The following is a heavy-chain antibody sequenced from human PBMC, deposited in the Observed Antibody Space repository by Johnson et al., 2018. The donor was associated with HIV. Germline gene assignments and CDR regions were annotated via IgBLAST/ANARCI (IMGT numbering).Heavy chain of an antibody. CDR1: GFTFSSYG. D-gene: IGHD6-13*01. CDR3: AREGAAAGPTDAFDV. J-gene: IGHJ3*01. V-gene: IGHV3-30*02. Sequence: QVQLVESGGGVVQTGGSLRLSCAASGFTFSSYGMHCVRQAPGKGLEWVAVIRYDGRTKYSAHSLKGRFTLSRDNSKNTLFLQMGSLRPEDMAVYYCAREGAAAGPTDAFDVWGQGTVVTVSS. CDR2: IRYDGRTK.